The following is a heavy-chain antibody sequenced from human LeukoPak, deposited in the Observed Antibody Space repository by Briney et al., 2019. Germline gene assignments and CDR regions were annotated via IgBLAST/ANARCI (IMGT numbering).Heavy chain of an antibody. CDR1: GGSISGFF. Sequence: PSETLSLTCTVSGGSISGFFWCWSRQPPGKGLEWIGYIYFSGSTNYNPSLKSRVTISVDTSKNQFSLKLSSVTAADTAVYYCVGIAARTYYFDYWGQGTLVTVSS. CDR2: IYFSGST. CDR3: VGIAARTYYFDY. V-gene: IGHV4-59*12. J-gene: IGHJ4*02. D-gene: IGHD6-6*01.